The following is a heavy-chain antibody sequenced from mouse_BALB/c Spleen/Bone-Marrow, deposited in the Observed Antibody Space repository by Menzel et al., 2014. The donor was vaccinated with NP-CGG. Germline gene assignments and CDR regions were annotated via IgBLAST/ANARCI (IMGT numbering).Heavy chain of an antibody. CDR3: ARETTVVADFDY. CDR1: GYSITSGYG. D-gene: IGHD1-1*01. Sequence: EVKLMESGPDLVKPSQSLSLTCTVAGYSITSGYGWHWIRQFPGNKLEWMGYIHYSGSTNYNPSLQSRISITRDTSKNHFSLNLNSVTPEDTATYSCARETTVVADFDYWGQGTPLTASP. CDR2: IHYSGST. V-gene: IGHV3-1*02. J-gene: IGHJ2*01.